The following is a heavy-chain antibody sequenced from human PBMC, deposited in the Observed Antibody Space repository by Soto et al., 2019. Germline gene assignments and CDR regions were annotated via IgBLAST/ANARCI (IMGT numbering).Heavy chain of an antibody. CDR3: ARDLAVAGMYYGMDV. CDR1: GFTFSSYD. J-gene: IGHJ6*02. CDR2: IGTAGDT. Sequence: PGGSLRLSCAASGFTFSSYDMHWVRQATGKGLEWVSAIGTAGDTYYPGSVKGRFTISRENAKNSLYLQMNSLRAEDTAVYYCARDLAVAGMYYGMDVWGQGTTVTVSS. D-gene: IGHD6-19*01. V-gene: IGHV3-13*01.